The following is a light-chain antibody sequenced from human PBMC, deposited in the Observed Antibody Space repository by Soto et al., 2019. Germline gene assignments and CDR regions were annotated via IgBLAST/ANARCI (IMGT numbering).Light chain of an antibody. J-gene: IGKJ1*01. Sequence: EIVLTQSPGTLSLSPGDRVTLSCRASQSLSSGYLAWYQQKFGQAPRLLIYDASRRATGIPERFSGSGSGTDFTLTINRLEPEDFAVYYCQQYGSAPTFGLGTKVEIK. CDR2: DAS. V-gene: IGKV3-20*01. CDR1: QSLSSGY. CDR3: QQYGSAPT.